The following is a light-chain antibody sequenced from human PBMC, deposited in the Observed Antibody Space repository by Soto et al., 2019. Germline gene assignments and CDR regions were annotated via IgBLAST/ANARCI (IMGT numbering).Light chain of an antibody. CDR2: GAS. Sequence: EIVLTQSRGTVSLSRGERATLSCRASQSVSSSFLAWYQQKPGQAPRLLIYGASSRATGIPDRFSGSGSGTDFTLTISRLEPEDFAVYYCQQYGSSRTWTFGQGTKVDIK. CDR1: QSVSSSF. V-gene: IGKV3-20*01. CDR3: QQYGSSRTWT. J-gene: IGKJ1*01.